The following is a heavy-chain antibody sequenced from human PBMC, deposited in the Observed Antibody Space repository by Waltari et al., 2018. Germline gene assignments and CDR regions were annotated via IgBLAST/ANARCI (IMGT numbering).Heavy chain of an antibody. CDR1: GFTFSSYS. CDR3: ASGVAAAGNVNY. Sequence: EVQLVESGGGLVKPGGSLRLSCAASGFTFSSYSMNWVRQAPGKGLEWVSSISSSSRYIYYADSVKGRFTISRDNAKNSLYLQMNSLRAEDTAVYYCASGVAAAGNVNYWGQGTLVTVSS. V-gene: IGHV3-21*01. CDR2: ISSSSRYI. J-gene: IGHJ4*02. D-gene: IGHD6-13*01.